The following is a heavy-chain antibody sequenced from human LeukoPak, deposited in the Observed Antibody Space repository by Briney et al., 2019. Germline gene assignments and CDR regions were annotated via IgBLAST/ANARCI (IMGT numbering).Heavy chain of an antibody. V-gene: IGHV1-3*01. Sequence: GASVKVSFKGSGYTFTSYAMHWVRQAPGQRLEGMGWINAGNGNTKYSQKFQRRVTITTLTSASPAYLELSSLRSEDTAVYYCARAPYTAMPFIDYWGQGTLVTVSS. CDR3: ARAPYTAMPFIDY. CDR1: GYTFTSYA. J-gene: IGHJ4*02. CDR2: INAGNGNT. D-gene: IGHD5-18*01.